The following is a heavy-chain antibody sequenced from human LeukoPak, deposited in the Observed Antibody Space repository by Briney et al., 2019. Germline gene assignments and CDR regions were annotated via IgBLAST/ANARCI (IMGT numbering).Heavy chain of an antibody. CDR3: AREVEAYCGGDCSNDY. V-gene: IGHV1-46*01. CDR1: GYTFTSYY. J-gene: IGHJ4*02. D-gene: IGHD2-21*02. Sequence: ASVKVSCKASGYTFTSYYMHWVRQAPGQGLEWMGIINPSGGSTSYAQKFQGRVTMTRDTSTSTVYMELSSLRSEDTAVYYCAREVEAYCGGDCSNDYWGQGTLVTVSS. CDR2: INPSGGST.